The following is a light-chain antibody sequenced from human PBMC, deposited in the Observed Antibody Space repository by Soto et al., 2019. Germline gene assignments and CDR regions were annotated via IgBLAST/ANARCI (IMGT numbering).Light chain of an antibody. CDR2: DVS. J-gene: IGLJ3*02. Sequence: QSALAQRASVSGSHGQSITISCTGTSSDDKYVSWYQQHPGKAPKRIIYDVSNRPPGVSDRFSGSKSGNTASLTISGLQAEDEADYYCSSYTTTKWVFGGGTKVTVL. CDR1: SSDDKY. CDR3: SSYTTTKWV. V-gene: IGLV2-14*03.